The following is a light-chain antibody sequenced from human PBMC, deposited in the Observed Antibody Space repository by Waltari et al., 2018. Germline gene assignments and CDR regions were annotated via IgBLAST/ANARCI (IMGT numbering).Light chain of an antibody. CDR1: QSVSSD. CDR3: MQATSWPPYT. CDR2: GAS. J-gene: IGKJ2*01. Sequence: EVVLTQSPATLSVSLGERATLSCRASQSVSSDLAWYQQKPGQAPRLIIHGASIRATGIPARFSGSGSGTEFTLKISRVEAEDVGLYYCMQATSWPPYTFGQGTKLEIK. V-gene: IGKV3-15*01.